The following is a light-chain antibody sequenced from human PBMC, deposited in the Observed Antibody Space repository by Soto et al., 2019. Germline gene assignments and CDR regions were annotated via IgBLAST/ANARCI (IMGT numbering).Light chain of an antibody. CDR2: KNN. Sequence: QSVLTQPPSASGTPGQRVTISCSGSRSNIGNRNVDWYQQLPGRAPKLLIYKNNQRPSGVPDRFSGSKSGTSASLAISWRRSEDESDYYCAAWDDRLSGAVFGGGTQLTVL. V-gene: IGLV1-47*01. CDR1: RSNIGNRN. CDR3: AAWDDRLSGAV. J-gene: IGLJ7*01.